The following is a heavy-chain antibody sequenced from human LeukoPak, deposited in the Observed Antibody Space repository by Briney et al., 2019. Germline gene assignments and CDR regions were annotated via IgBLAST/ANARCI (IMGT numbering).Heavy chain of an antibody. J-gene: IGHJ4*02. CDR2: IYSGGST. D-gene: IGHD2-15*01. CDR1: ALTVSSNY. CDR3: ATSIRYCSGGSCIDY. Sequence: GRSLRPSCAASALTVSSNYTSSARQAPREGLGWDSVIYSGGSTYYSDSVKGRFTISRDKSRNTLYLQMNSLRAEDTAVYYCATSIRYCSGGSCIDYWGQGTLVTVSS. V-gene: IGHV3-53*01.